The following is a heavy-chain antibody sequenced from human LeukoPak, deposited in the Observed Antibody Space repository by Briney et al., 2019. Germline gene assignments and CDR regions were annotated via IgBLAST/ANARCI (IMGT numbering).Heavy chain of an antibody. CDR1: GYTFTSYG. Sequence: ASVNVSCKASGYTFTSYGISWLRQAPGQGLEWMGCISTYNGHTNYARKVQGRVTMTTDTSTSTAYMELRSLRSDDTAVYFCAREGGRYSSGGSCYSSNGWCGGLNYWGQGTLVTASP. J-gene: IGHJ4*02. D-gene: IGHD2-15*01. CDR3: AREGGRYSSGGSCYSSNGWCGGLNY. V-gene: IGHV1-18*01. CDR2: ISTYNGHT.